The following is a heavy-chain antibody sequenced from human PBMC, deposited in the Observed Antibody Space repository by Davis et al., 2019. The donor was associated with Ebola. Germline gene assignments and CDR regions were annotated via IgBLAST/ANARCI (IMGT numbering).Heavy chain of an antibody. CDR1: GYTFTSYG. CDR3: ARAVAQYYYDSSGYGVYYGMDV. J-gene: IGHJ6*02. D-gene: IGHD3-22*01. CDR2: ISAYNGNT. Sequence: AASVKVSCKASGYTFTSYGISWVRQAPGQGLEWMGWISAYNGNTNYAQKFQGRVTITRDTSASTAYMELSSLRSEDTAVYYCARAVAQYYYDSSGYGVYYGMDVWGQGTTVTVSS. V-gene: IGHV1-18*01.